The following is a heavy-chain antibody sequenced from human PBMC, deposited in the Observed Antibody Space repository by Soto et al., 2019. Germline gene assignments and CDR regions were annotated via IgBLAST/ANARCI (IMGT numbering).Heavy chain of an antibody. CDR1: GYTFTSYA. CDR3: ARDPINCGGDCYRYNYFDP. CDR2: INAGNGNT. Sequence: GASVKVSCEASGYTFTSYAMHWVRQAPGQRLEWMGWINAGNGNTKYSQKFQGRVTITRDTSASTAYMELSSLRSEDTAVYYCARDPINCGGDCYRYNYFDPWGQGTLVTVSS. V-gene: IGHV1-3*01. D-gene: IGHD2-21*02. J-gene: IGHJ5*02.